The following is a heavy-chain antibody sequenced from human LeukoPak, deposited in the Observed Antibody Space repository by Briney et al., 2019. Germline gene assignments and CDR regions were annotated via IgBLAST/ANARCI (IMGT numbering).Heavy chain of an antibody. Sequence: SETLSLTCTVSGGSINAYYWSWIRQPPGKGLEWIGYVYHSGSNNYNPSLKSRVTMSVDTSNNHFSLKLSSVTAADTAMYYCAREGDYYDSGGYYRIDFWGQGTLVTVSS. D-gene: IGHD3-22*01. CDR3: AREGDYYDSGGYYRIDF. V-gene: IGHV4-59*01. J-gene: IGHJ4*02. CDR1: GGSINAYY. CDR2: VYHSGSN.